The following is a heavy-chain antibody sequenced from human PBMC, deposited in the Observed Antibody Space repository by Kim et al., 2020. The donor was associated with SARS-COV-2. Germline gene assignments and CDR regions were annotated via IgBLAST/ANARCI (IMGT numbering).Heavy chain of an antibody. CDR2: IYRGDST. CDR1: GFTVSSNF. CDR3: AIYYDYSGIDPGGFGY. J-gene: IGHJ4*01. Sequence: GGSLRLSCAASGFTVSSNFMSWVRQAPGKGLEWVSTIYRGDSTYYADSVKGRFTISRDNSKNTLYLQMNSLRAEDTAVYYCAIYYDYSGIDPGGFGYWG. V-gene: IGHV3-53*01. D-gene: IGHD3-3*01.